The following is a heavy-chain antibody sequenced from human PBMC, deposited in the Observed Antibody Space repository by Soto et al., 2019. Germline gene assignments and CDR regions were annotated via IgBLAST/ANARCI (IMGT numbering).Heavy chain of an antibody. Sequence: LALTCTVSGGSISSGDYYWSWIRQPPGKGLEWIGYIYYSGSTYYNPSLKSRVTISVDTSKNQFSLKLSSVTAADTAVYYCARNRVALAPNYYYYGMDVWGQGTTVTVSS. CDR1: GGSISSGDYY. V-gene: IGHV4-30-4*01. CDR2: IYYSGST. D-gene: IGHD2-15*01. J-gene: IGHJ6*02. CDR3: ARNRVALAPNYYYYGMDV.